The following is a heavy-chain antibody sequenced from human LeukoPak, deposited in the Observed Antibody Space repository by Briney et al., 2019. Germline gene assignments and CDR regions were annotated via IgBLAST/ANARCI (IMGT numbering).Heavy chain of an antibody. CDR1: GFTFSSYA. J-gene: IGHJ4*02. V-gene: IGHV3-30-3*01. D-gene: IGHD2-15*01. CDR3: ARDYSRIFDY. CDR2: ISYDGSNK. Sequence: GGSLRLSCAASGFTFSSYAMHWVRQAPGKGLEWVAVISYDGSNKYYADSVKGRFTISRDNSKNTLYLQMNSLRAEDTAVYYCARDYSRIFDYWGQGTLVTVSS.